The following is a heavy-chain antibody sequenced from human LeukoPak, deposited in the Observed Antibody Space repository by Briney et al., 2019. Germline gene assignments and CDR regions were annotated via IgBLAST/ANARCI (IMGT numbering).Heavy chain of an antibody. CDR1: GFTFSSYA. Sequence: GGSLRLSCAASGFTFSSYAMSWVSRAQGKGLEWVSSISSSGGSTFYADSVKGRFTVSRDNSKNTLYLQMSSLRAEDTAVYYCANQARRTGYYFDNWGQGTLVTVSS. J-gene: IGHJ4*02. CDR2: ISSSGGST. CDR3: ANQARRTGYYFDN. V-gene: IGHV3-23*01.